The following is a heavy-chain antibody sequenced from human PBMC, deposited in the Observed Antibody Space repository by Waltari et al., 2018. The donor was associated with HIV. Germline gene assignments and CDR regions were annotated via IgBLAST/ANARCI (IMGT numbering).Heavy chain of an antibody. CDR2: RRYDGGHE. Sequence: QVQLVESGGGVVQPGGSLSLSCAASGFTFSRFGMHWVRQAPGKWVGGVACRRYDGGHEKYADTMKSRCTMSMDNSKDTQYLEMNSLRPEDTAVDYGAKGCLGGGSCYYFPHWGQGTLVTVSS. CDR3: AKGCLGGGSCYYFPH. CDR1: GFTFSRFG. D-gene: IGHD2-15*01. J-gene: IGHJ1*01. V-gene: IGHV3-30*02.